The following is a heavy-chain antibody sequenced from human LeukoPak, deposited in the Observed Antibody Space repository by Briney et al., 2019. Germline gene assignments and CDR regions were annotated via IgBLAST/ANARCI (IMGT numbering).Heavy chain of an antibody. CDR1: GFAFSSYE. D-gene: IGHD6-19*01. J-gene: IGHJ4*02. CDR2: ISGDGRAI. CDR3: ATSLSGWFGPSAYY. V-gene: IGHV3-48*03. Sequence: PGGSLRLSCVASGFAFSSYEMSWVHQAPGKGLEWVSFISGDGRAIHYADSVKGRFTISADNARNSVFLQMNSLRAEDTAVYYCATSLSGWFGPSAYYCGQGTLVTVSS.